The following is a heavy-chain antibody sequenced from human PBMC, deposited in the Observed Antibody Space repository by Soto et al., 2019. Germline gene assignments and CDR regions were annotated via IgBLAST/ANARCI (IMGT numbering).Heavy chain of an antibody. V-gene: IGHV4-30-4*01. CDR3: ARYSGYGGLWFDP. J-gene: IGHJ5*02. D-gene: IGHD5-12*01. Sequence: QEQLQESGPGLVKPSQTLSLTCTVSGGSVSSGDYYWSWIRQPPGKGLEWIGYIHYSGSTYYNPSLKSRVTISVDTSKNQFSLKLSSVTAADPAVYYCARYSGYGGLWFDPWGQGTLVTVSS. CDR1: GGSVSSGDYY. CDR2: IHYSGST.